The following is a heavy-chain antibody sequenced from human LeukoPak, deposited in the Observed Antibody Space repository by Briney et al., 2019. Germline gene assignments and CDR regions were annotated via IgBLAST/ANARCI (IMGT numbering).Heavy chain of an antibody. CDR3: AKCRGYSYAFPDAFDI. D-gene: IGHD5-18*01. Sequence: GGSLRLSCTASGFTFSNYYMNWVRQAPGKGLEWVSSISGSSNFAEYTDSVKGRFTISRDNSQNTLYLQMNSLRAEDTAVYYCAKCRGYSYAFPDAFDIWGQGTVVTISS. CDR1: GFTFSNYY. J-gene: IGHJ3*02. CDR2: ISGSSNFA. V-gene: IGHV3-23*01.